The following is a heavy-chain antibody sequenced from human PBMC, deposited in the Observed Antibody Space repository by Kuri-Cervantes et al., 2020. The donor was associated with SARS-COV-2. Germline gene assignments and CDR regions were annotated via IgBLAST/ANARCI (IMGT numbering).Heavy chain of an antibody. J-gene: IGHJ6*02. CDR3: AGEFDYGDYPYYYGMDV. CDR2: ISTYNANA. V-gene: IGHV1-18*01. D-gene: IGHD4-17*01. Sequence: ASVKVSCKASGYTFTTYGITWVRQAPGQGLEWMGWISTYNANADYAQKLQGRVTMTTDTSTSIAYMELRSLRSDDTAIYYCAGEFDYGDYPYYYGMDVWGQGTTVTVSS. CDR1: GYTFTTYG.